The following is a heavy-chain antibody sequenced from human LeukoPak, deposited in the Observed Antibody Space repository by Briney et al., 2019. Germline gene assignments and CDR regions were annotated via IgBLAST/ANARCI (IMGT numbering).Heavy chain of an antibody. CDR3: ARRIVGSTSTLDAFDI. CDR2: IYYSGST. D-gene: IGHD1-26*01. V-gene: IGHV4-59*01. CDR1: GGSLSSYY. Sequence: PSETLSLTCTVSGGSLSSYYWSWIRQPPGKGLEWIGYIYYSGSTNYNPSLKSRVIISLDTSKNQFSLKLSSVTAADTAIYYCARRIVGSTSTLDAFDIWGQGTMVTVSS. J-gene: IGHJ3*02.